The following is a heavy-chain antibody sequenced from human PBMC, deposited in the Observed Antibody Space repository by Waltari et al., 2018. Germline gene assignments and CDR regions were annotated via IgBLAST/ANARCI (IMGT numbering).Heavy chain of an antibody. CDR3: AKYYPSPGY. V-gene: IGHV1-2*02. Sequence: QVQLVQSGAEVKKPGASVQVSCKASGYTFTGYYMHWVRQAPGQGLEWMGWSNPNSGGTNKAQRFQGMVTMTRDTPSSTAYMELRMLRSDDTAVYYCAKYYPSPGYWGQGTLVTVAS. CDR1: GYTFTGYY. J-gene: IGHJ4*02. CDR2: SNPNSGGT. D-gene: IGHD3-10*01.